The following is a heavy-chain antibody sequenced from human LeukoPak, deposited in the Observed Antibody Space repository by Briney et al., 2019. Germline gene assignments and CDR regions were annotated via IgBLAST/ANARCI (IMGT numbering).Heavy chain of an antibody. CDR3: ARDLENDYYYYYMDV. Sequence: PGGSLRLSCAASGFTFSSYGMHWVRQAPGKGLEWVAFIRYDGSNKYYADSVKGRFTISRDNSKNTLYLQMNSLRAEDTAVYYCARDLENDYYYYYMDVWGKGTTVTVSS. D-gene: IGHD2/OR15-2a*01. CDR1: GFTFSSYG. V-gene: IGHV3-30*02. J-gene: IGHJ6*03. CDR2: IRYDGSNK.